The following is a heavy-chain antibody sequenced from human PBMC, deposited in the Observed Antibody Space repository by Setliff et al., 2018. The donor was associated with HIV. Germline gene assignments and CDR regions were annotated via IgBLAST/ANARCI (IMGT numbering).Heavy chain of an antibody. Sequence: GGSLRLSCTTSGFSFFNYAVHWVRQAPGKGLEWVAVISSDGSVKYYADSVKGRFTISRDNSKNTLNVQMNSLKDEDTAVYYCAREKSPGAEYSPHWGQGTLVTVSS. CDR1: GFSFFNYA. CDR2: ISSDGSVK. J-gene: IGHJ1*01. CDR3: AREKSPGAEYSPH. V-gene: IGHV3-30*04.